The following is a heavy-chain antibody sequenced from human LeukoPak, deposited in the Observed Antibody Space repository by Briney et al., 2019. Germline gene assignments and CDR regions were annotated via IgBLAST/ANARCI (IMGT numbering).Heavy chain of an antibody. D-gene: IGHD5-12*01. CDR3: AKGKGPGSGYLYYFDY. V-gene: IGHV3-30*18. CDR1: GFTFSSYG. CDR2: ISYDGSNK. J-gene: IGHJ4*02. Sequence: GRSLRLSCAASGFTFSSYGMHWVRQAPGKGLEWVAVISYDGSNKYYVDSVKGRFTISRDNSKNTLYLQMNSLRAEDTAVYYCAKGKGPGSGYLYYFDYWGQGTLVTASS.